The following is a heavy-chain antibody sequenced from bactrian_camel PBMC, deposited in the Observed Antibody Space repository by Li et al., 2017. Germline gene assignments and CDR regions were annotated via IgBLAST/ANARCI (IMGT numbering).Heavy chain of an antibody. Sequence: VQLVESGGGSVQAGESPRLSCAASGYTYSNYCMAWFRQAPGKEREAIASIYRDDYGSTDYADSVRGRFTLSKDNAKYTVYLQMDSLKVEDSAMYYCAADRGDLAYCSYPSLEYNYWGQGTQVTV. D-gene: IGHD2*01. CDR3: AADRGDLAYCSYPSLEYNY. CDR1: GYTYSNYC. CDR2: IYRDDYGST. J-gene: IGHJ4*01. V-gene: IGHV3S6*01.